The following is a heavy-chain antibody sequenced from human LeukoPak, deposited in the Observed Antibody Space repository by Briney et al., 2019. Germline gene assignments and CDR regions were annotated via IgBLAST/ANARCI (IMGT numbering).Heavy chain of an antibody. V-gene: IGHV3-7*01. CDR1: GFTFSSYW. CDR3: ARVADLYSGSYPIDRYFDY. CDR2: IKQDGSEK. Sequence: GGSLRLSCAASGFTFSSYWMSWVRQAPGKGLEWVANIKQDGSEKYYVDSVKGRFTISRDSAKNSLYLQMNSLRAEDTAVYYCARVADLYSGSYPIDRYFDYWGQGTLVTVSS. D-gene: IGHD1-26*01. J-gene: IGHJ4*02.